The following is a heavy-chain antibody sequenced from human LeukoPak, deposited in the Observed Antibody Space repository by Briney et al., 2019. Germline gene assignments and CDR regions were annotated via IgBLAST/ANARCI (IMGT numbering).Heavy chain of an antibody. CDR3: TTDSRGQWELLEVDY. Sequence: PGGSLRLSCAASGFTFSNAWMSWVRQAPGKGLEWVGRIKSKTDGGTTDYAAPVKGRFTISRDDSKNTLYLQMNSLRTEDTAVYYCTTDSRGQWELLEVDYWGQGTLVTVSS. CDR2: IKSKTDGGTT. V-gene: IGHV3-15*01. D-gene: IGHD1-26*01. J-gene: IGHJ4*02. CDR1: GFTFSNAW.